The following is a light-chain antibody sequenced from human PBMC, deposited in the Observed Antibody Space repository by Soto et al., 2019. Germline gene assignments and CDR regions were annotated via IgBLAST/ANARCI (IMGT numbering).Light chain of an antibody. CDR3: QQRTDWPLT. Sequence: EIVLTQSPATLSLSPGERDTLSCRASQSVSSYLAWYQQKPGQAPRLLIYDASNRGTGIPARFSGSGSGTDFTLTISSLEPEDFAVYYCQQRTDWPLTFGGGTKVEI. CDR1: QSVSSY. V-gene: IGKV3-11*01. CDR2: DAS. J-gene: IGKJ4*01.